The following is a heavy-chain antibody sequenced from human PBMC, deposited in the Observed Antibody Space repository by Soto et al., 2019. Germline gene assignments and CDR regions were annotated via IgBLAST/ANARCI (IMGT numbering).Heavy chain of an antibody. J-gene: IGHJ3*02. V-gene: IGHV3-23*01. CDR1: RFTFSSYA. CDR3: ANNEIGSSWPNTDAFDI. CDR2: ISGSGGST. Sequence: GGSLRLSCAPSRFTFSSYAMSWVLQAPWKGLEWVSAISGSGGSTYYADSVKGRFTISRDNSKNTLYLQMNSLRAEDTAVYYCANNEIGSSWPNTDAFDIWGQGTMVTVSS. D-gene: IGHD6-13*01.